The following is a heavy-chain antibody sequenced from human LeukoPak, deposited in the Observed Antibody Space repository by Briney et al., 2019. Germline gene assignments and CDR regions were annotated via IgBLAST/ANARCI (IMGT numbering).Heavy chain of an antibody. V-gene: IGHV4-39*07. D-gene: IGHD3-22*01. CDR1: GGSISSSNYY. CDR2: VYYSGST. CDR3: AREPRGHQTQYYYDTSGHNWFNP. Sequence: SETLSLTCTVSGGSISSSNYYWGWIRQPPGKGLEWIARVYYSGSTYYNPSLKSRFTISVDTSKNQFSLKLSSVTAADTAVYYCAREPRGHQTQYYYDTSGHNWFNPWGQGTLVTVSS. J-gene: IGHJ5*02.